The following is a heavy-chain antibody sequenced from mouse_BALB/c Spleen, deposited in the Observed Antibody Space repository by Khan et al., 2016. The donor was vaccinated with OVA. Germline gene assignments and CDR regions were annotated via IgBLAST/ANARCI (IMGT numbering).Heavy chain of an antibody. CDR2: ISYSGNT. CDR1: GYSITTDYA. CDR3: ARVYGGDFDY. Sequence: EVQLVESGPGLVKPSQSLSLTCTVTGYSITTDYAWNWIRQFPGNKLEWMGYISYSGNTKYHPSLKSRISITRDTSKNQFFLQLKSVTTEDTARYYCARVYGGDFDYWGQGTTLTVSS. D-gene: IGHD1-1*01. V-gene: IGHV3-2*02. J-gene: IGHJ2*01.